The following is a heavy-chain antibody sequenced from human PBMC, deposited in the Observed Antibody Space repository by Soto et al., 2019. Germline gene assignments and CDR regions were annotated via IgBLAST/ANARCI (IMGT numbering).Heavy chain of an antibody. J-gene: IGHJ5*02. CDR3: VRESTTSGPNWFDT. Sequence: NPSETLSLTCSVSGGSINSGRSSWNWIRQSPGKGLEWIAYTYHSGSTYYNPSLKSRVTIAVDRSENQFSLKLTSVTAADTAVYYCVRESTTSGPNWFDTWGPGILVTVSS. CDR2: TYHSGST. D-gene: IGHD1-1*01. V-gene: IGHV4-30-2*06. CDR1: GGSINSGRSS.